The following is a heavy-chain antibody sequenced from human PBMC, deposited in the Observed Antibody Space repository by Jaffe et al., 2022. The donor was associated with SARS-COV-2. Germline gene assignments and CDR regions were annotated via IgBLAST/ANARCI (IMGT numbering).Heavy chain of an antibody. CDR1: GDSVSSNSAA. CDR3: ARDSPLNRQYSSSWYANWFDP. D-gene: IGHD6-13*01. CDR2: TYYRSKWYN. J-gene: IGHJ5*02. V-gene: IGHV6-1*01. Sequence: QVQLQQSGPGLVKPSQTLSLTCAISGDSVSSNSAAWNWIRQSPSRGLEWLGRTYYRSKWYNDYAVSVKSRITINPDTSKNQFSLQLNSVTPEDTAVYYCARDSPLNRQYSSSWYANWFDPWGQGTLVTVSS.